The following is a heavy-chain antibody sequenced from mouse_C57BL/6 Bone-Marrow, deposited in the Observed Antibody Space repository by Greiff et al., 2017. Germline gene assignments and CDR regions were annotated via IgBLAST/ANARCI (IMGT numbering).Heavy chain of an antibody. CDR1: GYTFTSYW. D-gene: IGHD2-1*01. J-gene: IGHJ3*01. V-gene: IGHV1-55*01. CDR3: ARGGIYYGNYGFAY. CDR2: IYPGSGST. Sequence: VQLQQPGAELVKPGASVKMSCKASGYTFTSYWITWVKQRPGQGLEWIGDIYPGSGSTNYNEKFKSKATLTVDTSSSTAYMQLSSLTSEDSAVYYGARGGIYYGNYGFAYWGQGTLVTVSA.